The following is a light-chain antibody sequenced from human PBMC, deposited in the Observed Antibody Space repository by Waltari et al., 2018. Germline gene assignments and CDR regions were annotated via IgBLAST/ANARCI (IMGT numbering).Light chain of an antibody. J-gene: IGLJ2*01. CDR2: DVT. CDR3: CSYAGGFVV. CDR1: SSDVGGYNH. V-gene: IGLV2-11*01. Sequence: SALTHPRPVSGSPGQSVPISCPGPSSDVGGYNHSSWYQLYPGKAPKLLIHDVTERSSGVPDRFSGSKSGNTASLTISGLQAEDESDYYCCSYAGGFVVFGEGTKVTVL.